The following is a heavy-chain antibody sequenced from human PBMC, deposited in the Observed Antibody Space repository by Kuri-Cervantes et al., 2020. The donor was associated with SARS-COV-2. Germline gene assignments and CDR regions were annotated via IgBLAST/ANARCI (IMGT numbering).Heavy chain of an antibody. V-gene: IGHV3-30-3*02. Sequence: LSLTCAASGFTFSSYAMHWVRQAPGKGLEWVAVISYDGSNKYYADSVKGRFTISRDNSKNTLYLQMNSLRAEDTAVYYCAKWDVIVVVAAPELHYWGQGTLVTVSS. CDR3: AKWDVIVVVAAPELHY. J-gene: IGHJ4*02. D-gene: IGHD2-15*01. CDR2: ISYDGSNK. CDR1: GFTFSSYA.